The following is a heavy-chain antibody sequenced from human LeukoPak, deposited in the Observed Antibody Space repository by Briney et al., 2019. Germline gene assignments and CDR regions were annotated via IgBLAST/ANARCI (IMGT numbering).Heavy chain of an antibody. J-gene: IGHJ4*02. CDR1: GGSISSSSYY. D-gene: IGHD3-10*01. V-gene: IGHV4-39*07. CDR2: IYYSGST. Sequence: SETLSLTCTVSGGSISSSSYYWGWIRQPPGKGLEWIGSIYYSGSTYYNPSLKSRVTISVDTSKNQLSLKLSSVTAADTAVYYCAREYGSESYFDYWGQGTLVTVSS. CDR3: AREYGSESYFDY.